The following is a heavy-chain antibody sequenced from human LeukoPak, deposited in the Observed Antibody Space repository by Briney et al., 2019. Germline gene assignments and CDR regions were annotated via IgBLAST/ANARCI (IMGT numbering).Heavy chain of an antibody. V-gene: IGHV3-21*01. J-gene: IGHJ4*02. D-gene: IGHD4-23*01. CDR1: GFTFSSYS. Sequence: PGGSLRLSCAASGFTFSSYSMNWVRQAPGKGLEWVSSISSSSSYIYYADSVKGRFTISRDNSKNTLNLQMNTLRAEDTAVYYCAREADYGGNSGGPYFDYRGQGTLVTVSS. CDR3: AREADYGGNSGGPYFDY. CDR2: ISSSSSYI.